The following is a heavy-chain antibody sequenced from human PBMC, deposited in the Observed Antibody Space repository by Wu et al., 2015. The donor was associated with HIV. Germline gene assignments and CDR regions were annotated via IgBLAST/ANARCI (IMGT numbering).Heavy chain of an antibody. CDR2: IIPIFGTA. D-gene: IGHD3-10*01. CDR1: GGTFSSYA. Sequence: QVQLVQSGAEVKKPGSSVKVSCKASGGTFSSYAISWVRQAPGQGLEWMGRIIPIFGTANYAQKFQGRVTITADESTSTAYMELSSLRSEDTAVYYCARGDYYGSGSIVGVFDPWGQGTLVTVSS. V-gene: IGHV1-69*15. J-gene: IGHJ5*02. CDR3: ARGDYYGSGSIVGVFDP.